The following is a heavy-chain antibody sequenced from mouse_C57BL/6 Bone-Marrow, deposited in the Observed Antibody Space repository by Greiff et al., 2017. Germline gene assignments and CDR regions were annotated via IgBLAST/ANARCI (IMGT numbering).Heavy chain of an antibody. D-gene: IGHD1-1*01. J-gene: IGHJ4*01. CDR1: GYTFTSYW. CDR3: ARSPIYYYGSRDAMDY. V-gene: IGHV1-7*01. CDR2: INPSSGYT. Sequence: VQLKQSGAELAKPGASVKLSCKASGYTFTSYWMHWVKQRPGQGLEWIGYINPSSGYTKYNQKFKDKATLTADKSSSTAYMQLRSLTYEDSAVYYCARSPIYYYGSRDAMDYWGQGTAVTVSS.